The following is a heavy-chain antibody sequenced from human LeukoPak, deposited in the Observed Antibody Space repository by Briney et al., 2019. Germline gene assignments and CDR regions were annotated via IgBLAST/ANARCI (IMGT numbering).Heavy chain of an antibody. CDR1: GYTLTDYY. J-gene: IGHJ4*02. CDR3: ARANFLYRSSTTCLFDC. D-gene: IGHD2-2*01. Sequence: GASVKVSCKASGYTLTDYYMHWVRQAPGQGFEWMGWINPNDGDTNYAQKFQGRVTMTRDTSISTAHMEVSRLRSDDTAVYYCARANFLYRSSTTCLFDCWGQGTLVTVSS. V-gene: IGHV1-2*02. CDR2: INPNDGDT.